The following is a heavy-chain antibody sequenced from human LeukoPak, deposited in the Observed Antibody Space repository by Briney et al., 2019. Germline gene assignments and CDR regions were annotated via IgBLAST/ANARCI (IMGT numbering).Heavy chain of an antibody. CDR3: ARDFSSYSSGWYRF. V-gene: IGHV3-7*01. Sequence: GGSLRLSCAASGFTFSNYWMSWVRQAPGKGLEWVANIKEDGSESHYVGSVKGRFTISRDNAKNSLYLQMNSLRAEDTAVYYCARDFSSYSSGWYRFWGQGTLVTVSS. D-gene: IGHD6-19*01. J-gene: IGHJ4*02. CDR1: GFTFSNYW. CDR2: IKEDGSES.